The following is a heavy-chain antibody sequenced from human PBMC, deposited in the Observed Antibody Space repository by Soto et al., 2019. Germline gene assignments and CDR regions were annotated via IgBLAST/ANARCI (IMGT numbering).Heavy chain of an antibody. CDR1: GFTFSSYG. V-gene: IGHV3-30*18. J-gene: IGHJ6*02. D-gene: IGHD2-8*01. CDR3: ANDLGIVLMVYARRSGMDV. CDR2: ISYDGSNK. Sequence: QVQLVESGGGVVQPGRSLRLSCAASGFTFSSYGMHWVRQAPGKGLEWVAVISYDGSNKYYADSVKGRFTISRDNSKNTLYLQMNSLRAEDTAVYYCANDLGIVLMVYARRSGMDVWGQGTTVTVSS.